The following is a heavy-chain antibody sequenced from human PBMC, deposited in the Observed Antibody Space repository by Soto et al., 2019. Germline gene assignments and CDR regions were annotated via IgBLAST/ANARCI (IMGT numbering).Heavy chain of an antibody. J-gene: IGHJ4*02. CDR2: IGGSGETR. Sequence: DVQLWESGGGLVRPGGSLRLPCAASGFTFSGYAVTWVRQSPGKGLYWVSTIGGSGETRYFADSVRGRFTISRDNSKNTVYLQMNSLRADDTAVYYCAKDCGGGGSCTHWGQGTRVTVSS. V-gene: IGHV3-23*01. CDR3: AKDCGGGGSCTH. CDR1: GFTFSGYA. D-gene: IGHD2-15*01.